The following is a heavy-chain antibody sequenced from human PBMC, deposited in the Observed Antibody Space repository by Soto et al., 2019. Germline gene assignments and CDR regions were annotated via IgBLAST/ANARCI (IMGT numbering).Heavy chain of an antibody. J-gene: IGHJ6*01. V-gene: IGHV3-74*01. CDR1: GFTFSSYW. Sequence: PGGSLRLSCAASGFTFSSYWMHWVRQAPGKGLVWVSRINSDGSSTSYADSVKGRFTISRDNAKNTLYLQMNSLRAEDTAVYYCAREEYDFWGGYSDYYYGMDVWAQGTTVTVSS. CDR2: INSDGSST. CDR3: AREEYDFWGGYSDYYYGMDV. D-gene: IGHD3-3*01.